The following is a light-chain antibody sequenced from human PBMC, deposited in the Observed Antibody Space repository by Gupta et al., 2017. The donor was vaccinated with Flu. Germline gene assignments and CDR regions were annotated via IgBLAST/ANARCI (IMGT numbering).Light chain of an antibody. CDR1: NSSKY. V-gene: IGLV7-43*01. Sequence: NSSKYVYWYQQLPGVAPQLMMDRTADNASWGPDRFSGSLLGDKASLTMSGVQSEDEDEYYCTVWDDGPRSVVFGGGTKVTVL. CDR3: TVWDDGPRSVV. CDR2: RTA. J-gene: IGLJ2*01.